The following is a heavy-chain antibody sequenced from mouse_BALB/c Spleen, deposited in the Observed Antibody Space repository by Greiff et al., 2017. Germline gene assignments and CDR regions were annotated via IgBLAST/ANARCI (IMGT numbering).Heavy chain of an antibody. J-gene: IGHJ3*01. Sequence: VQLQQSGPQLVRPGASVKISCKASGYSFTSYWMHWVKQRPGQGLEWIGMIDPSDSETRLNQKFKDKATLTVDKSSSTAYMQLSSPTSEDSAVYYCARGYGNYAWFAYWGQGTLVTVAA. CDR2: IDPSDSET. CDR3: ARGYGNYAWFAY. V-gene: IGHV1S126*01. CDR1: GYSFTSYW. D-gene: IGHD2-10*02.